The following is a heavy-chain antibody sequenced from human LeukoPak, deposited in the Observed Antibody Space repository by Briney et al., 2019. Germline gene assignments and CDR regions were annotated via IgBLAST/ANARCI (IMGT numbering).Heavy chain of an antibody. D-gene: IGHD1-26*01. V-gene: IGHV3-7*01. CDR3: ARDDGGSFSTTFDI. CDR1: GITFSSYW. CDR2: IKQDGSEK. J-gene: IGHJ3*02. Sequence: TGGSLRLSCAVSGITFSSYWMSWVRQAPGKGLEWVANIKQDGSEKNYVDSVKGRFTISRDNAKNSLYLQMNSLRAEDTALYYCARDDGGSFSTTFDIWGQGTMVTVSS.